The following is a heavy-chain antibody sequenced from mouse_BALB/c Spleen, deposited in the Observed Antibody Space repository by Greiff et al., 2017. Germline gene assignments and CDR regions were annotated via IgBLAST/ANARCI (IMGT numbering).Heavy chain of an antibody. V-gene: IGHV3-2*02. CDR1: GYSITSDYA. Sequence: VQLKESGPGLVKPSQSLSLTCTVTGYSITSDYAWNWIRQFPGNKLEWMGYISYSGSTSYNPSLKSRISITRDTSKNQFFLQLNSVTTEDTATYYCARRELRRGFAYWGQGTLVTVSA. D-gene: IGHD1-1*01. CDR3: ARRELRRGFAY. J-gene: IGHJ3*01. CDR2: ISYSGST.